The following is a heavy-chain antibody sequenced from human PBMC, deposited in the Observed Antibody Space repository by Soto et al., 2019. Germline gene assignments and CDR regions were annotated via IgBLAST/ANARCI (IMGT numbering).Heavy chain of an antibody. D-gene: IGHD3-3*02. CDR1: GFTFSNYP. CDR3: AKHASYYHVWSAPAPKNYPYYYMDV. V-gene: IGHV3-23*01. CDR2: ISASGGGT. J-gene: IGHJ6*03. Sequence: PGGSLRLSCEVSGFTFSNYPMSWVRQAPGKGLEWVSFISASGGGTDYADSVKGRFTISRDNSRNTLFLQMDSLRVEDTAIYYCAKHASYYHVWSAPAPKNYPYYYMDVWGKGATVTVSS.